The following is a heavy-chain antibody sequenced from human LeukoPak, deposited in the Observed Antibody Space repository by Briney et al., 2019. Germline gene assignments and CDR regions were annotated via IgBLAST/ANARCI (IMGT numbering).Heavy chain of an antibody. CDR1: GYTFTGYY. CDR3: ALLQGGASLPLGERGKSVRRPDAFDI. V-gene: IGHV1-2*02. J-gene: IGHJ3*02. Sequence: GASVKVSCKASGYTFTGYYMHWVRQAPGQGLEWMGWINPNSGGTNYAQKFQGRVTMTRDTSISTAYMELSRLRSDDTAVYYCALLQGGASLPLGERGKSVRRPDAFDIWGQGTMVTVSS. CDR2: INPNSGGT. D-gene: IGHD1-26*01.